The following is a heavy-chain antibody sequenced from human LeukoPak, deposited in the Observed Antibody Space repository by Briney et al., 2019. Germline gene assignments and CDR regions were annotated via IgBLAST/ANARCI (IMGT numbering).Heavy chain of an antibody. J-gene: IGHJ4*02. CDR2: IYTSGST. V-gene: IGHV4-4*07. CDR1: GGSISSYY. Sequence: PSETLSLTCTVSGGSISSYYWSWIRQPAGKGLEWIGRIYTSGSTNYNPSLKSRVTMSVDTSKSQFSLKLSSVTAADTAVYYCARVEESSGWYYFDYWGQGTLVTVSS. D-gene: IGHD6-19*01. CDR3: ARVEESSGWYYFDY.